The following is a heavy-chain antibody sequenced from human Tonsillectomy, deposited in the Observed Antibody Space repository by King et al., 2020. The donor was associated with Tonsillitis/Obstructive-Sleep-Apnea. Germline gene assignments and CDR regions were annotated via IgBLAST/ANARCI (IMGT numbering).Heavy chain of an antibody. D-gene: IGHD3-22*01. CDR2: IYYSGST. V-gene: IGHV4-61*01. CDR3: ASDSPYYYDSSGFPAGDWFDT. CDR1: GGSVSSGSYY. Sequence: QLKESGPGLVKPSETLSLTCTVSGGSVSSGSYYWSWIRQPPGKGLEWIGYIYYSGSTNYNPSLKSRVTISVDTSKNQFSLKLSSVTAADTAVYYCASDSPYYYDSSGFPAGDWFDTWGQGTLVTVSS. J-gene: IGHJ5*02.